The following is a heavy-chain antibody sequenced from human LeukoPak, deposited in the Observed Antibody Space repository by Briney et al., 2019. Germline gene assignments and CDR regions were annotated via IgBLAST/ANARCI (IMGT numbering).Heavy chain of an antibody. CDR2: IYYSGST. CDR3: AREEGGITIFGVVILVGFDY. D-gene: IGHD3-3*01. Sequence: SETLSLTCTVSGGSISSSSYYWGWIRQPPGKGLEWIGSIYYSGSTYYNPSLKSRVTISVDTSKNQFSLKLSSVTAADTAVYYCAREEGGITIFGVVILVGFDYWGQGTLVTVSS. V-gene: IGHV4-39*07. J-gene: IGHJ4*02. CDR1: GGSISSSSYY.